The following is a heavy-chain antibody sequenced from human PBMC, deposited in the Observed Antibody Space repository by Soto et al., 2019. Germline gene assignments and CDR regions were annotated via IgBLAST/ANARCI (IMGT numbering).Heavy chain of an antibody. Sequence: QVQLVQSGAELKKPGSSVRVSCQASGGTFSRYSVNWVRQAPRQGLEWMGGIIPIFPTADHAQRFQGRVTITADKSTNTAYMELSSLRSDDTAVYYGAIRTSVFGGVAMGGLDVWGQGTTVTVSS. CDR2: IIPIFPTA. CDR1: GGTFSRYS. V-gene: IGHV1-69*14. J-gene: IGHJ6*01. D-gene: IGHD3-3*01. CDR3: AIRTSVFGGVAMGGLDV.